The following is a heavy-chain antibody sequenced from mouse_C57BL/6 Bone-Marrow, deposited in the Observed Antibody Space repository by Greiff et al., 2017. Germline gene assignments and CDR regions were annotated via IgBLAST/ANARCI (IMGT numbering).Heavy chain of an antibody. J-gene: IGHJ4*01. CDR1: GYTFTSYG. CDR3: ACYRGYYAMDY. CDR2: IYPRSGNT. D-gene: IGHD1-1*01. Sequence: QVQLQQSGAELARPGASVKLSCKASGYTFTSYGISWVKQRTGQGLEWIGEIYPRSGNTYYNEKFKGKATLTADKSSSTAYMELRSLTSEDSAVYFCACYRGYYAMDYWGQGTSVTVSS. V-gene: IGHV1-81*01.